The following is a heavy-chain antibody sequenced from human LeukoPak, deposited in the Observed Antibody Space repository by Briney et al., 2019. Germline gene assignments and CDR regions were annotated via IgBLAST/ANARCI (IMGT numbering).Heavy chain of an antibody. D-gene: IGHD1-14*01. J-gene: IGHJ4*02. Sequence: PGGSLRLSCAASGFTFSDAWMSWVRQAPGKGLEWVSVLYSDGNTKYADSVQGRFTISRDNSKNTLYLEMNSLSPDDTAVYYCARGVEPLAANTLAYWGQGTLVTVSS. CDR3: ARGVEPLAANTLAY. CDR2: LYSDGNT. CDR1: GFTFSDAW. V-gene: IGHV3-53*01.